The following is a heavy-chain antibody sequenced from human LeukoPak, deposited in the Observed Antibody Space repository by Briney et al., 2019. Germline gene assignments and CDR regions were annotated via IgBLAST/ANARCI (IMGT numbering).Heavy chain of an antibody. CDR3: ARASYSYDISGWVPFDY. CDR2: IYYSGST. Sequence: SETLSLTCTVSGGSISSYYWSWIRQPPGKGLEWIGYIYYSGSTYYNPSLKSRVTISGDTSKNQFSLRLSSVTAADTAVYYCARASYSYDISGWVPFDYWGQGTLVTVSS. V-gene: IGHV4-59*08. D-gene: IGHD3-22*01. CDR1: GGSISSYY. J-gene: IGHJ4*02.